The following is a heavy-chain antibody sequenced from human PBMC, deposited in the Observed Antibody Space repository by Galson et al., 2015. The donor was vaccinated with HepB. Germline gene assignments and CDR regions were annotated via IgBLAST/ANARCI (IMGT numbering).Heavy chain of an antibody. D-gene: IGHD2-2*01. J-gene: IGHJ4*02. CDR1: GYTFTSYY. CDR2: INPSGGST. V-gene: IGHV1-46*03. Sequence: SVKVSCKASGYTFTSYYIHWVRQAPGQGLEWMGIINPSGGSTNYAQKFQGRVTMTRDRSTSTVYMDLSSLRSEDTAVYYCARGGILVVPAAEYYFDYWGQGTLVTVSS. CDR3: ARGGILVVPAAEYYFDY.